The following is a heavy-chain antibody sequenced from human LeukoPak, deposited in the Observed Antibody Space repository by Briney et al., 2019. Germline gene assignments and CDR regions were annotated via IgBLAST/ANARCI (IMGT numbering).Heavy chain of an antibody. D-gene: IGHD5-12*01. CDR1: GGSISSGGYF. V-gene: IGHV4-31*11. CDR3: ARAPVATRHFDY. CDR2: IYYSGST. J-gene: IGHJ4*02. Sequence: SETLSLTCAVSGGSISSGGYFWSWIRQHPGKGLEWIGYIYYSGSTYYNPSLKSRVTISVDTSKNQFSLNLNSVTAADTAVYCCARAPVATRHFDYWGQGTLVTVSS.